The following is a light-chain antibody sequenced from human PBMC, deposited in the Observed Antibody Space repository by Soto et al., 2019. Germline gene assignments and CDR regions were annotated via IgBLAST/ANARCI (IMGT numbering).Light chain of an antibody. CDR3: QQCYNWPHWT. CDR1: QILSFW. V-gene: IGKV1-5*01. CDR2: DAS. Sequence: DIHMSQSPSTLSASVGDRVTSNLRSNQILSFWLAWYQQKPGKAPKLLIYDASNRATGIPARFSGSGSGTDFTLTISRPEPEDFALYYCQQCYNWPHWTFGQGTKVDIK. J-gene: IGKJ1*01.